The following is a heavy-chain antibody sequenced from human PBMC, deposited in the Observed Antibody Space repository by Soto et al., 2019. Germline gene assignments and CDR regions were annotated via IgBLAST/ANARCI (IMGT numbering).Heavy chain of an antibody. Sequence: GGSLRLSCAASGFTFSNYYMSWVRQAPGKGLEWVSYISSIGTNRYYAESVEGRFTISRDNAKKSLYLQMNSLRAEDTAVYYCARDREYSPYGLDVWGQGTTVTVSS. CDR2: ISSIGTNR. J-gene: IGHJ6*02. V-gene: IGHV3-11*01. CDR1: GFTFSNYY. CDR3: ARDREYSPYGLDV. D-gene: IGHD5-12*01.